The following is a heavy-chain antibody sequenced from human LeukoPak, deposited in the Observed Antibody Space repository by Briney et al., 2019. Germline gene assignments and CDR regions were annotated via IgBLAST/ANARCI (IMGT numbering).Heavy chain of an antibody. CDR3: ARGYSATIDY. D-gene: IGHD5-24*01. V-gene: IGHV3-66*01. J-gene: IGHJ4*02. CDR2: ISSGGST. CDR1: GFTVSSDY. Sequence: PGGSLRLSCAASGFTVSSDYMGWVRQAPEKGLEWVSLISSGGSTYYADSLKGRFTISRDNSKNTLYLQMNSLRAEDTAVYYCARGYSATIDYWGQGSLVTVSS.